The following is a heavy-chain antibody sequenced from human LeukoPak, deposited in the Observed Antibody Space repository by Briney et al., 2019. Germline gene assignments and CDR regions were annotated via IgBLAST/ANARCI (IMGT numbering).Heavy chain of an antibody. Sequence: GGSLRLSCAASGFTFSSYSMNWVRQAPGKGLEWVSYISSSSSTIYYADSVKGRFTISRDNAKNSLYLQMNSLRAEETAVYYCARGRGTYYDFWSGPIPFDYWGQGTLVTVSS. CDR3: ARGRGTYYDFWSGPIPFDY. D-gene: IGHD3-3*01. CDR2: ISSSSSTI. CDR1: GFTFSSYS. V-gene: IGHV3-48*01. J-gene: IGHJ4*02.